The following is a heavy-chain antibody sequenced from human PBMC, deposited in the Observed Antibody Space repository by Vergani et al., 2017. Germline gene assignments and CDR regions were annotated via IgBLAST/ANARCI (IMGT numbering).Heavy chain of an antibody. V-gene: IGHV3-13*01. CDR2: IGTAGDT. J-gene: IGHJ4*02. D-gene: IGHD1-26*01. CDR1: GFTFSSYD. Sequence: EVQLVESGGGLVQPGGSLRLSCAASGFTFSSYDMHWVRQATGKGLEWVSAIGTAGDTYYPGSVKGRFTISRENAKNSLYLQMNSLRAEDTAVYYCAKDLEGARDFDYWGQGTLVTVSS. CDR3: AKDLEGARDFDY.